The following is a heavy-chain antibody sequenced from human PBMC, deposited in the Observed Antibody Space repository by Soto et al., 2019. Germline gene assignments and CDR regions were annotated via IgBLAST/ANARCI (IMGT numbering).Heavy chain of an antibody. CDR1: GFTFSSYA. D-gene: IGHD1-1*01. V-gene: IGHV3-30-3*01. J-gene: IGHJ4*02. Sequence: PGGSLRLSCAASGFTFSSYAMHWVRQAPSKGLEWVAVISYDGSNKYYADSVKGRFTISRDNSKNTLYLQMNSLRAEDTAVYYCASEQLAVLRGVLDYWGQGTLVTVYS. CDR2: ISYDGSNK. CDR3: ASEQLAVLRGVLDY.